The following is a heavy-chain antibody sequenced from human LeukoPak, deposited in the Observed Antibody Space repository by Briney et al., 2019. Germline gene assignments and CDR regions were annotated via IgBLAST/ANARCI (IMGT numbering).Heavy chain of an antibody. CDR3: ARADTAMAPTGMDV. Sequence: GFLRLSCAASGFTFSSYDMHWVRQATGKGLEWVSAIGTAGDTYYPGSVKGRFTISRENAKNSLYLQMNSLRAGDTAVYYCARADTAMAPTGMDVWGQGTTVTVSS. CDR1: GFTFSSYD. J-gene: IGHJ6*02. CDR2: IGTAGDT. D-gene: IGHD5-18*01. V-gene: IGHV3-13*01.